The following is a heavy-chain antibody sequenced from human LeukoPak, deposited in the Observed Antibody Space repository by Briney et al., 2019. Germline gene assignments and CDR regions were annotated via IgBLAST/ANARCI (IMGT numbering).Heavy chain of an antibody. D-gene: IGHD3-3*01. V-gene: IGHV4-61*02. CDR1: GGSISSGRYY. Sequence: SQTLSLTCTVSGGSISSGRYYWSWIRQPAGKGLEWIGLIYSSGSTSYNPSLKSRVTISVDTSKNQFSLKLSSVTAADTAVYYCARRRSITIFGVVLFYFDYWGQGTLVTVSS. CDR2: IYSSGST. J-gene: IGHJ4*02. CDR3: ARRRSITIFGVVLFYFDY.